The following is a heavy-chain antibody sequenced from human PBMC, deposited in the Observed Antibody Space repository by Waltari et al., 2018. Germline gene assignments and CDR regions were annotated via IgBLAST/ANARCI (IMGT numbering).Heavy chain of an antibody. D-gene: IGHD3-10*01. Sequence: QVQLQESGPGLVKSSGTLSLTCTVSGGSVSSGSHYWSWIRQPPGKGLEWIGYIYYSGSTDYNPSLKSRVTISVDMSKNQFSLKLSSVTAADTALYYCARVTSGGSGRYYFDYWGQGTLVTVPS. CDR3: ARVTSGGSGRYYFDY. V-gene: IGHV4-61*01. CDR2: IYYSGST. CDR1: GGSVSSGSHY. J-gene: IGHJ4*02.